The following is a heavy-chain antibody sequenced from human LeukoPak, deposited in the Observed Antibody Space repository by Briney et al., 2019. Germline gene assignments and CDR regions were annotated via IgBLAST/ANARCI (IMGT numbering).Heavy chain of an antibody. CDR2: INPSGGST. CDR1: GYTFTSHY. J-gene: IGHJ4*02. D-gene: IGHD4-23*01. Sequence: ASVKLSCKASGYTFTSHYIHWVRQAPGQGLEWMGIINPSGGSTSYAQKFQGRVTMTRDMSTSTVYMELSSLRSEDRAVYYCARGSRVYGGFDYWGQGTLVSVSS. CDR3: ARGSRVYGGFDY. V-gene: IGHV1-46*01.